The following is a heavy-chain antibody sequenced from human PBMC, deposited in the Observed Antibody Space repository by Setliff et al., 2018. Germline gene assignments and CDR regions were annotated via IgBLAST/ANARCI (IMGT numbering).Heavy chain of an antibody. J-gene: IGHJ5*02. V-gene: IGHV3-7*03. D-gene: IGHD3-10*01. CDR2: IKQDGSEK. CDR3: AKNGFGVVALGVNNWFDP. Sequence: LRLSCAASGFTFSRYWMSWVRQAPGKGLEWVANIKQDGSEKYYVDSVKGRFTISRDNSKNTLYLQMNSLRAEDTAVYYCAKNGFGVVALGVNNWFDPWGQGTLVTVSS. CDR1: GFTFSRYW.